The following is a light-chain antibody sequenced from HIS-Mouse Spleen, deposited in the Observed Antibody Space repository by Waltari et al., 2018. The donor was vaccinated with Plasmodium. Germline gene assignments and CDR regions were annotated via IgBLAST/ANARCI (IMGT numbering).Light chain of an antibody. CDR1: SDINVGSYT. CDR3: MIWPSNASGV. CDR2: YSSDSDK. V-gene: IGLV5-37*01. J-gene: IGLJ3*02. Sequence: QPVLTQPPSSSASPGESARLTCTLPSDINVGSYTLYWYHQKPGSPPRYLLYYSSDSDKGRGSGVPSRFSGSKDASANTGILLISGLQSEDEADYYCMIWPSNASGVFGGGTKLTVL.